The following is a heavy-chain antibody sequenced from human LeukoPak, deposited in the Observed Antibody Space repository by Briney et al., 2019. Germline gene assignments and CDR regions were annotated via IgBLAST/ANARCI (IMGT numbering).Heavy chain of an antibody. D-gene: IGHD3-10*01. CDR2: IRSKANSYAT. Sequence: GGSLRLSCAASGFTFSGSAMHWVRQASGKGLEWVGRIRSKANSYATAYAASVKGRFTISRDDSKNTAYLQMNSLKTEDTAVYYCTRGITMVRGVIILNDYCGQGTLVTVSS. CDR1: GFTFSGSA. V-gene: IGHV3-73*01. J-gene: IGHJ4*02. CDR3: TRGITMVRGVIILNDY.